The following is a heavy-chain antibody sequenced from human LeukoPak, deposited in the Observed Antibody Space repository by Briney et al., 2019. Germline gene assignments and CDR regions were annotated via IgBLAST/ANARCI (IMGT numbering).Heavy chain of an antibody. CDR1: GYTLTELS. V-gene: IGHV1-24*01. Sequence: ASVKVSCKVSGYTLTELSMHWVRQAPGKGLEWMGGFDPEDGETIYAQKFQGRVTMTEDTSTDTAYMELSSLRSEDTAVYYCATGITPVGVVVAYYMDVWGKGTTVTVSS. CDR2: FDPEDGET. CDR3: ATGITPVGVVVAYYMDV. J-gene: IGHJ6*03. D-gene: IGHD2-15*01.